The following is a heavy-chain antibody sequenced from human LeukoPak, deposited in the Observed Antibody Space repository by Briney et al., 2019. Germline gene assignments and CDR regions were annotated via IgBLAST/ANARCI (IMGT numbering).Heavy chain of an antibody. V-gene: IGHV3-23*01. Sequence: GGSLRLSCAASGFTFSSYAMSWVRQAPWKGLEWVSAISGSGGSTYYADSVKGRFTISRDNSKNTLYLQMNSLRAEDTAVYYCAKDRVGYGGNSPPYYFDYWGQGTLVTVSS. J-gene: IGHJ4*02. CDR1: GFTFSSYA. CDR3: AKDRVGYGGNSPPYYFDY. D-gene: IGHD4-23*01. CDR2: ISGSGGST.